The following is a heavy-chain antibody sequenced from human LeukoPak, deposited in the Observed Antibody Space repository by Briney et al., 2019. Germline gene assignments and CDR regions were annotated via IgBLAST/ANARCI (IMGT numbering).Heavy chain of an antibody. Sequence: SETLSLTCAVYGGSFSGYYWSWIRQPPGKGLEWIGEINHSGSTNYNPSLKSRVTISVDTSKNQFSLKLSSVTAADTAVYYCARGGKLGYYFDYWGQGTLVTVSS. J-gene: IGHJ4*02. D-gene: IGHD7-27*01. V-gene: IGHV4-34*01. CDR1: GGSFSGYY. CDR3: ARGGKLGYYFDY. CDR2: INHSGST.